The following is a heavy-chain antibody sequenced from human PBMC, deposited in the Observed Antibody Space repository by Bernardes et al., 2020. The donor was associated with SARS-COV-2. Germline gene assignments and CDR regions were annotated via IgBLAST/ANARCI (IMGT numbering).Heavy chain of an antibody. CDR2: ISSSSSYI. D-gene: IGHD5-12*01. J-gene: IGHJ4*02. CDR3: ARGPLGSGYDDY. Sequence: GGSLRLSRAASGFTFSSYSMNWVRQAPGKGLEWVSSISSSSSYIYYADSVKGRFTISRDNAKNSLYLQMNSLRAEDTAVYYCARGPLGSGYDDYWGQGTLVTVSS. V-gene: IGHV3-21*01. CDR1: GFTFSSYS.